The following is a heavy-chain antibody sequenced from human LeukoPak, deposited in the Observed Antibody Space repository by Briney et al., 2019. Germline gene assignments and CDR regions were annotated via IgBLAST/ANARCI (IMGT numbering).Heavy chain of an antibody. Sequence: PSETLSLTCTVSGGSISSSSYYWGWIRQPPGKGLEWIGSIYYSGSTYYNPSLKSRVTISVDTSKDQFSLKLSSVTAADTAVYYCARGGYYGSGNDFRFDPWGQGTLVTVSS. J-gene: IGHJ5*02. CDR2: IYYSGST. CDR3: ARGGYYGSGNDFRFDP. V-gene: IGHV4-39*07. CDR1: GGSISSSSYY. D-gene: IGHD3-10*01.